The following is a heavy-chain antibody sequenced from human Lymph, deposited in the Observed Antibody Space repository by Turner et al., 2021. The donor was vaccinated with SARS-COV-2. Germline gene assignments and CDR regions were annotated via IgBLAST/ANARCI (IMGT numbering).Heavy chain of an antibody. D-gene: IGHD6-19*01. V-gene: IGHV3-23*01. CDR3: AKDRFTLSSGWEDY. J-gene: IGHJ4*02. CDR2: ISGSGGTT. Sequence: EVKLLESGGGLVQPEGSLRLSCAASGFTFSSYAMSWVRQVPGKGVEWVSGISGSGGTTHYADSVKGRFTISRDNSKNTLYLQMNSLRAEDTAVYYCAKDRFTLSSGWEDYWGQGTLVTVSS. CDR1: GFTFSSYA.